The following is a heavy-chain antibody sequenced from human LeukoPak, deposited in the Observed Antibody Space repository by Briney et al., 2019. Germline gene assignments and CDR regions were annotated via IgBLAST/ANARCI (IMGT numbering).Heavy chain of an antibody. CDR1: GFTFSSYA. Sequence: GRSLRLSCAASGFTFSSYAMHWVRQAPGKGLEWVAVISYDGSNKYYADSVKGRFTISRDNSKNTLYLQMNSLRAEDTAVYYCAKGSTNYYDGSGTVDYWGQGTLVTVSS. D-gene: IGHD3-22*01. CDR3: AKGSTNYYDGSGTVDY. J-gene: IGHJ4*02. V-gene: IGHV3-30-3*01. CDR2: ISYDGSNK.